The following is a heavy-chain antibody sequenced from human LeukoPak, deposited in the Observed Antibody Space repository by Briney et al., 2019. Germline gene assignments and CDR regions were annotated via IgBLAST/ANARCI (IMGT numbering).Heavy chain of an antibody. V-gene: IGHV4-4*07. CDR3: ARRYRVNGTTVVGNSFYI. J-gene: IGHJ3*02. CDR2: IYTSGST. Sequence: SETLSLTCTVSGGSISSYYWSWIRQPAGKGLEWIGRIYTSGSTNYNPSLKSRVTMSVDTSKNQFSLKLSSVTAADTAVYYCARRYRVNGTTVVGNSFYIWGQGAIVTVSS. CDR1: GGSISSYY. D-gene: IGHD1-1*01.